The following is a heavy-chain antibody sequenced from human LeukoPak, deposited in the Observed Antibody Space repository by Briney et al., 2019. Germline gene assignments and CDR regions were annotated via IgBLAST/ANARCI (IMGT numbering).Heavy chain of an antibody. D-gene: IGHD3-10*01. CDR1: GGSISSYY. Sequence: SETLSLTCTVSGGSISSYYWSWIRQPPGKGLEWIGYIYYSGSTNYNPSLKSRVTISVDTSKNQFSLKLSSVTAADTAVYYCARGEVIGWFDPWGQGTLVTVSS. CDR3: ARGEVIGWFDP. V-gene: IGHV4-59*01. CDR2: IYYSGST. J-gene: IGHJ5*02.